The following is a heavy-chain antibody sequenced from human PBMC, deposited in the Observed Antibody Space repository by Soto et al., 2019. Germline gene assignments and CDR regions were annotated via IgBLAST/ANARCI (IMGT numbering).Heavy chain of an antibody. CDR1: GITLSDNY. Sequence: QVHLVASGGGLVKPGGSLRPSCVASGITLSDNYMTWIRQAPGKGLEWLSYISNSDYTTYYADSVKGRFTISRDNAKNSLYLQLNGLRVEDTAVYYCASGKWSLDYWGQGILVTVSS. CDR2: ISNSDYTT. V-gene: IGHV3-11*01. D-gene: IGHD2-8*01. J-gene: IGHJ4*02. CDR3: ASGKWSLDY.